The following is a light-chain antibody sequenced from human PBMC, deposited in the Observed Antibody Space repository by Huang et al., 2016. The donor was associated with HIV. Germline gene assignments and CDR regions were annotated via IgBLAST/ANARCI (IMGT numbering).Light chain of an antibody. V-gene: IGKV1-39*01. CDR1: QPINTY. CDR2: DAS. CDR3: QQSYSMPIT. Sequence: DIQVTQSPSSLSASVGDRVTITCRASQPINTYLNWYQQKPDQAPKLLIYDASTLQSGVPSRLSGSGSGTDYTLTISNLQPEDCATYYCQQSYSMPITFGLGTRLEI. J-gene: IGKJ5*01.